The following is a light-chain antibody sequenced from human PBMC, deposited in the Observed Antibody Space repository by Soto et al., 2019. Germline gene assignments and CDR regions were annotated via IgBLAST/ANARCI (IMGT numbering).Light chain of an antibody. CDR1: QSVSTY. J-gene: IGKJ1*01. CDR2: GAS. Sequence: IVLTQSPATLSLSPGERATLSCRASQSVSTYLAWYQQKPGQAPRLLIYGASSRATGIPDRFSGSGSGTDFTLTISRLEPEDFAVYYCQQYDSSPKTFGQGTNVDIK. CDR3: QQYDSSPKT. V-gene: IGKV3-20*01.